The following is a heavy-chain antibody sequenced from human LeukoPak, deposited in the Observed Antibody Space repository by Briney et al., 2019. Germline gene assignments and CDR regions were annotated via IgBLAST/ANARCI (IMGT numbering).Heavy chain of an antibody. J-gene: IGHJ5*02. CDR2: INPNSGGT. Sequence: ASVEVSCKASGYTFTGYYMHWVRQAPGQGLEWMGWINPNSGGTNYAQKFQGRVTMTRDTSISTAYMELSRLRSDDTAVYYCARDKWELRGRNWFDPWGQGTLVTVSS. CDR1: GYTFTGYY. V-gene: IGHV1-2*02. CDR3: ARDKWELRGRNWFDP. D-gene: IGHD1-26*01.